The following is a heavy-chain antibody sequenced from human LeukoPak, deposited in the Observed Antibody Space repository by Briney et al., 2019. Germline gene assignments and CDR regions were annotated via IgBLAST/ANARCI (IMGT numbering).Heavy chain of an antibody. V-gene: IGHV1-18*01. D-gene: IGHD5-24*01. J-gene: IGHJ4*02. CDR3: VRIGTSYGYRIFDY. Sequence: ASVKVSCKASGYTFTSYCISWVRQAPGQGLEWMGWISTYNGNTNYAQKLQGRVNMTTDTSTSTAYMELRSLRSDDTAVYYCVRIGTSYGYRIFDYWGQGTLVTVSS. CDR1: GYTFTSYC. CDR2: ISTYNGNT.